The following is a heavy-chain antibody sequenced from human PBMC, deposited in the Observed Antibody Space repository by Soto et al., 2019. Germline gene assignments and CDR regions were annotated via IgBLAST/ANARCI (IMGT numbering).Heavy chain of an antibody. J-gene: IGHJ3*02. CDR3: ARDPPGEAFDI. D-gene: IGHD3-10*01. CDR1: GFSFSDYF. CDR2: IIPIFGTA. V-gene: IGHV1-69*13. Sequence: SVKVSCKASGFSFSDYFMHWVRQAPGQGLEWMGGIIPIFGTANYAQKFQGRVTITADESTSTAYMELSSLRSEDTAVYYCARDPPGEAFDIWGQGTMVTVSS.